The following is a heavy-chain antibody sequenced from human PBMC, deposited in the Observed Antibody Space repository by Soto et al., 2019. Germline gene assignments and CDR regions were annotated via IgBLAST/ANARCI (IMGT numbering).Heavy chain of an antibody. J-gene: IGHJ4*02. Sequence: GGSLRLSCAASGFTFRTYAMTWFRQAPGKGLEWVSAISGSGSTFYANSVKGRFTISRDNSRNTVSLQMHSLRAEDSAIYYCAKEKDYDFVWGSDRYKCHYWGQGTMGTISS. CDR3: AKEKDYDFVWGSDRYKCHY. CDR1: GFTFRTYA. D-gene: IGHD3-16*02. CDR2: ISGSGST. V-gene: IGHV3-23*01.